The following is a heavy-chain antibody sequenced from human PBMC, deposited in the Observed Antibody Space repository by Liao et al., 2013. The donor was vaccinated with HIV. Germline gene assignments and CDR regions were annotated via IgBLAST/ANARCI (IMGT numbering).Heavy chain of an antibody. V-gene: IGHV4-34*02. J-gene: IGHJ3*02. CDR1: SGSFSGYF. Sequence: LQQWGAGLLKPSETLSLTCGVYSGSFSGYFWTWIRQPPREGAWSGLRKLNDSEGTNFNPSLESRVTISADTSKGHFSLELTSVTAADTAVYYCARGRGKKLAFDMWGQGTMVTVSS. CDR2: LNDSEGT. CDR3: ARGRGKKLAFDM.